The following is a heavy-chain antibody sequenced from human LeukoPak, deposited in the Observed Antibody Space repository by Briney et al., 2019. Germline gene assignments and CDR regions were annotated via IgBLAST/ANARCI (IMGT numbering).Heavy chain of an antibody. V-gene: IGHV5-51*01. CDR2: IYPGDSDT. Sequence: GESLKISCKGSGYSFTSYWIGWVRQMPGKGLEWMGIIYPGDSDTRYSPSFQGQVTISADKSISTAYLQWSSLKASDTAVYYCARLETYYYGSGSYYRGGGIDYWGQGTLVTVSS. CDR1: GYSFTSYW. CDR3: ARLETYYYGSGSYYRGGGIDY. J-gene: IGHJ4*02. D-gene: IGHD3-10*01.